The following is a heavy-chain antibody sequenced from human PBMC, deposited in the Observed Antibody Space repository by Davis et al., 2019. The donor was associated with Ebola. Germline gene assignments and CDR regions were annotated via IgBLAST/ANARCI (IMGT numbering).Heavy chain of an antibody. V-gene: IGHV4-59*08. CDR1: GGSISSYY. D-gene: IGHD4-17*01. CDR2: VDYTGAT. Sequence: GSLRLSCTVSGGSISSYYWSWIRQPPGKGLEWIGYVDYTGATNYNPSLKSRVTLLVDTSNNQFSLILTSVTAADTAVYYCARGHGRSDYWGQGTLVTVSS. CDR3: ARGHGRSDY. J-gene: IGHJ4*02.